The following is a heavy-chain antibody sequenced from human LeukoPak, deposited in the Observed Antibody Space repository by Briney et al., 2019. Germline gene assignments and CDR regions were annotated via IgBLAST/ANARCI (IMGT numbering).Heavy chain of an antibody. CDR2: FDPEDGET. CDR1: GYTLTELS. CDR3: ATLGGGYSSDMFDY. D-gene: IGHD6-19*01. Sequence: ASVKVSCKVSGYTLTELSMHWVRQAPGKGLEWMGGFDPEDGETIYAQKFQGRVTMTEDTSTDTAYMELSSLRSEDTAVYYCATLGGGYSSDMFDYWGQGTLVTVSS. V-gene: IGHV1-24*01. J-gene: IGHJ4*02.